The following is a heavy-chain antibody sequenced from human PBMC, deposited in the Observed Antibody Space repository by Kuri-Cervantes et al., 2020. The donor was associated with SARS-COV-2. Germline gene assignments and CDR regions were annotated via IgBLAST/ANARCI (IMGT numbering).Heavy chain of an antibody. D-gene: IGHD7-27*01. CDR3: ARELTGDMLADY. V-gene: IGHV4-4*09. J-gene: IGHJ4*02. CDR2: IYTSGST. Sequence: LETLSLTCTVSGGSISSHYWSWIRQPAGKGLEWIGYIYTSGSTNYNPSLKSRVTISVDTSKNQFSLKLSSVTAADTAVYYCARELTGDMLADYWGQGTLVTVSS. CDR1: GGSISSHY.